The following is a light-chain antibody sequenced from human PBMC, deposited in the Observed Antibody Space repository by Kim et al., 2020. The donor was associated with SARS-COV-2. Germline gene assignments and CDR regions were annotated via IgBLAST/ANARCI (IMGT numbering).Light chain of an antibody. V-gene: IGLV1-44*01. Sequence: GQGVTIPCSGSSSSIGSNAVSWYQPLPGTAPKLLIYSDNQRPSGVPDRFSGSKSGTSASLAISGLQSEDEADYYCAVWDESLSGRVFGGGTKVTVL. J-gene: IGLJ3*02. CDR1: SSSIGSNA. CDR3: AVWDESLSGRV. CDR2: SDN.